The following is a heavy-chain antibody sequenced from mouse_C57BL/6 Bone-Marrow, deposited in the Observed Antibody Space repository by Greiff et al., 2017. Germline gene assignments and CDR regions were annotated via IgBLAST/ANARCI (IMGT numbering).Heavy chain of an antibody. CDR3: ARGVYYEYGEEKTYYFDY. CDR1: GYTFTSYW. J-gene: IGHJ2*01. V-gene: IGHV1-50*01. CDR2: IDPSDSYT. Sequence: QVQLQQSGAELVKPGASVKLSCKASGYTFTSYWMQWVKQRPGQGLEWIGEIDPSDSYTNYNQKFKGKATLTVDTSSSTAYMQLSSLTSENSAVYYCARGVYYEYGEEKTYYFDYWGQGTTLTVSS. D-gene: IGHD2-4*01.